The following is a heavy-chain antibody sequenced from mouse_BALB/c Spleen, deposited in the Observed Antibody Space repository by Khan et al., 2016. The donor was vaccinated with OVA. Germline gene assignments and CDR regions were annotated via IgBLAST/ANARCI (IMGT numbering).Heavy chain of an antibody. J-gene: IGHJ3*01. CDR2: INSDGYYT. CDR3: ASCLTGSCAY. D-gene: IGHD4-1*01. CDR1: GFTFSSYG. V-gene: IGHV5-6*01. Sequence: EVQVVESGGDLVKPGGSLRLSCAASGFTFSSYGMSWVRQFPDKRLEWVATINSDGYYTYYPDTVTGRFSISRNNAENTLYLQMSRLKSEDTAIYYCASCLTGSCAYWGQGTLVTVSA.